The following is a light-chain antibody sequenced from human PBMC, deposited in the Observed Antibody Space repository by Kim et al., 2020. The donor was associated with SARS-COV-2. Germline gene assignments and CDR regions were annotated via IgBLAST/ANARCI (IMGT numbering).Light chain of an antibody. Sequence: IQMTQSPSSLSASVGDRVTITCQASHDINNHLNWYHQKPGKAPQPLIYDVSTLEAGVPSRFSGSGSATDFSFTISSLQPEDSGIYYCQQYDVLPLTFGGGTKLEI. V-gene: IGKV1-33*01. CDR1: HDINNH. J-gene: IGKJ4*01. CDR3: QQYDVLPLT. CDR2: DVS.